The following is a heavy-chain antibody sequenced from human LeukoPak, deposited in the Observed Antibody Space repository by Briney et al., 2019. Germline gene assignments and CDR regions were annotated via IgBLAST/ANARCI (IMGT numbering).Heavy chain of an antibody. CDR2: INEDGSER. Sequence: GGSLRLSCAASGFTFSTYWMIWVRQAPGKGLEWVANINEDGSERYYVDSVKGRFTISRDNAGNSLYVQMNSLRVEDTAVYYCARTSGDPFDSWGQGTLVTVSS. CDR3: ARTSGDPFDS. D-gene: IGHD4-17*01. CDR1: GFTFSTYW. J-gene: IGHJ4*02. V-gene: IGHV3-7*01.